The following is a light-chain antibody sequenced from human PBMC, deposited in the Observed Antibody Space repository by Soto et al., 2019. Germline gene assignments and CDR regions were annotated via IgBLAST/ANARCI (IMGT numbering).Light chain of an antibody. CDR3: AAWDDSLSGPV. CDR2: EVS. Sequence: QSVLTQPASVYGSPGQSITISCTGTSSDVGGYNYVSWYQQHPGKAPKLMIYEVSNRPSGVSNRFSGSKSGTSASLAISGLRSEDEADYYCAAWDDSLSGPVFGGGTKLTVL. J-gene: IGLJ3*02. CDR1: SSDVGGYNY. V-gene: IGLV2-14*01.